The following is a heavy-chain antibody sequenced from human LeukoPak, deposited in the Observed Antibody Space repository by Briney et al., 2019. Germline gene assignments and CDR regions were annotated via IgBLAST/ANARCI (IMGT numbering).Heavy chain of an antibody. Sequence: GGSLRLSCAASGFTFSSYAMYRVRQAPGKGLEWVAVISYDGSDKFYADSVKGRFTISRDSSKNTLYLQMNSLRAEDTAVYYCARANSRLMVRGVDPYYYMDVWGKGTTVTISS. V-gene: IGHV3-30*14. D-gene: IGHD3-10*01. J-gene: IGHJ6*03. CDR3: ARANSRLMVRGVDPYYYMDV. CDR1: GFTFSSYA. CDR2: ISYDGSDK.